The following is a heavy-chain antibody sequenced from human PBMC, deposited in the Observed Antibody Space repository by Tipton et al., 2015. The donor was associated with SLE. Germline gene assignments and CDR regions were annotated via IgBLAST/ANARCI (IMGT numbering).Heavy chain of an antibody. CDR3: ARGGPSGSWN. CDR1: GGSISSHY. D-gene: IGHD1-26*01. Sequence: TLSLTCTVSGGSISSHYWSWIRQPPGKGLEWIGYIYYSGSTYYNPSLKSRVTISVDTSKNQFSLKLSSVTAADTAVYYCARGGPSGSWNWGQGTLVTVSS. J-gene: IGHJ4*02. CDR2: IYYSGST. V-gene: IGHV4-59*04.